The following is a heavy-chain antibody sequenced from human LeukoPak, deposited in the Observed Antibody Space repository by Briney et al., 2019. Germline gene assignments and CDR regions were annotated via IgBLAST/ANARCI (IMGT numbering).Heavy chain of an antibody. J-gene: IGHJ5*02. Sequence: PSETLSLTCTVSGGSLSSSSYYWGWIRQPPGKGLEWIGSIYYSGSTYYNPSLKSQVTISVDTSKNQFSLKLSSVTAADTAVYYCARRGSTGYCSSTSCYRWFDPWGQGTLVTVSS. CDR3: ARRGSTGYCSSTSCYRWFDP. CDR2: IYYSGST. CDR1: GGSLSSSSYY. V-gene: IGHV4-39*07. D-gene: IGHD2-2*01.